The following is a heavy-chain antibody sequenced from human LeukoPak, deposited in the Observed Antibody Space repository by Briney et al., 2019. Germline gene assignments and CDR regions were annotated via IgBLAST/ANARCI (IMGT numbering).Heavy chain of an antibody. Sequence: GGSLRLSCAASGFTFSSYGMHWVRQAPGKGLEWVAVISYDGSNKYYADSVKGRFTISRDNSKNTLYLQMNSLRAEDTAVYYCARDPLSSYCSSTSCPDYWGQGTLVTVSS. J-gene: IGHJ4*02. CDR2: ISYDGSNK. V-gene: IGHV3-30*03. D-gene: IGHD2-2*01. CDR3: ARDPLSSYCSSTSCPDY. CDR1: GFTFSSYG.